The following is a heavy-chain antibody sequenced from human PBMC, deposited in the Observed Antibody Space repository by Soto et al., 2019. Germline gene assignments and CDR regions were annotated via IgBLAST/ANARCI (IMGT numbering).Heavy chain of an antibody. CDR1: SAAINSSGYN. CDR2: IYYSGST. D-gene: IGHD2-15*01. Sequence: LSLNRTVCSAAINSSGYNWSWVRQHPGKGLEWIGYIYYSGSTYYNPSLKSRVTISVDTSKNQFSLKLSSVTAADTAVYYCARAPGYCSGGSFYDEASSDIDACGKRNTVTVSS. CDR3: ARAPGYCSGGSFYDEASSDIDA. V-gene: IGHV4-31*03. J-gene: IGHJ6*03.